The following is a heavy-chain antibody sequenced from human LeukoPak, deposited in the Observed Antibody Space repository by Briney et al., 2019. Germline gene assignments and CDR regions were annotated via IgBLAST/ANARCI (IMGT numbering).Heavy chain of an antibody. V-gene: IGHV3-23*01. Sequence: GGSLRLSCAASGFTFSSYAMSWVRQAPGKGLEWVSGISRSGGSTYYADSVKGRFTISRDNSKNTLYLQMNSLRVKDTAVYYCARDSRSFIVMITEPRKNLVDYWGQGTLVTVSS. D-gene: IGHD3-16*01. CDR2: ISRSGGST. CDR3: ARDSRSFIVMITEPRKNLVDY. CDR1: GFTFSSYA. J-gene: IGHJ4*02.